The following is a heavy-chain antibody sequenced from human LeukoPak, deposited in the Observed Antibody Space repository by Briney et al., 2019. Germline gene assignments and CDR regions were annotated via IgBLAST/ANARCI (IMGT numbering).Heavy chain of an antibody. V-gene: IGHV3-48*03. CDR3: ARVVYGDSIDY. Sequence: GGSLRLSCAASGFTFSSYEMNWVRQAPGKGLEWVSYISSSGSTIYYADSVKGRFTISRDNAKISLYLQMNSLRAEDTAVYYCARVVYGDSIDYWGQGTLVTVSS. J-gene: IGHJ4*02. CDR2: ISSSGSTI. D-gene: IGHD4-17*01. CDR1: GFTFSSYE.